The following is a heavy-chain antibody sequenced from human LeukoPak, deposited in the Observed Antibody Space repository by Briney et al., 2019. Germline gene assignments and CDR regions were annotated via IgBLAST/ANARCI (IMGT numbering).Heavy chain of an antibody. CDR1: GGSFSGYY. CDR3: ARGGYYYDY. D-gene: IGHD3-22*01. J-gene: IGHJ4*02. Sequence: PSETLSLTCAVYGGSFSGYYWSWIRQPPGKGLEWIGEINHSGSTNYNPSLESRVTISVDTSKNQFSLKLSSVTAADTAVYYCARGGYYYDYWGQGTLVTVSS. CDR2: INHSGST. V-gene: IGHV4-34*01.